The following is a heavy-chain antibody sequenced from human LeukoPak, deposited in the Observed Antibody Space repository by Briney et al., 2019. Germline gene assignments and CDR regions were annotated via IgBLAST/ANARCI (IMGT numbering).Heavy chain of an antibody. CDR3: ARERITIFGVVIIPQVDYYYGMDV. D-gene: IGHD3-3*01. V-gene: IGHV3-30-3*01. Sequence: GSLKLSCAALGFTFSSYAMHWVRQAPGKGLEWVAVISYDGSNKYYADSVKGRFTISRDNSKNTLYLQMNSLRAEDTAVYYCARERITIFGVVIIPQVDYYYGMDVWGQGTTVTVSS. CDR1: GFTFSSYA. J-gene: IGHJ6*02. CDR2: ISYDGSNK.